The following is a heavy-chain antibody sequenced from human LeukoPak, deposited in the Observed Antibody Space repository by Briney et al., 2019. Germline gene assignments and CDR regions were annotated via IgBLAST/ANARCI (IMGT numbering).Heavy chain of an antibody. Sequence: GGSLRLSCAASGFTCSSYSMNWVRQAPGKGLEWLSYINKSSGAIYYADSVKGRFTISRDNAKNSLYLQMNSLRAEDTAVYYCARLGGWTFDYWGQGTLVTVSS. CDR1: GFTCSSYS. CDR3: ARLGGWTFDY. D-gene: IGHD6-19*01. J-gene: IGHJ4*02. CDR2: INKSSGAI. V-gene: IGHV3-48*04.